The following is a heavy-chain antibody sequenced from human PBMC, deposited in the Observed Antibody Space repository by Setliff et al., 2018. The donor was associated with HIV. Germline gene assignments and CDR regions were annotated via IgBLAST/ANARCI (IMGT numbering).Heavy chain of an antibody. CDR1: GYTFISYG. D-gene: IGHD2-21*01. CDR2: ISTYNGNT. Sequence: ASVKVSCKTSGYTFISYGVTWVRQVPGQGLEWVGWISTYNGNTNYAQKFQGRVTITADESTSTAYMELTSLRSEDTAMYYCAVVNKVTDFEYWGQGTLVTVSS. J-gene: IGHJ4*02. CDR3: AVVNKVTDFEY. V-gene: IGHV1-18*01.